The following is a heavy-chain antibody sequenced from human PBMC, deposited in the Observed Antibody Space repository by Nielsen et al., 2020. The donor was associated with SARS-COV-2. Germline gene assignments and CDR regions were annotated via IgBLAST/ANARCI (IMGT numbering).Heavy chain of an antibody. CDR2: ISWDGGST. Sequence: GESLKISCAASGFTFDDYTMHWVRQAPGKGLEWVSLISWDGGSTYYADSVKGRFTISRDNAKNSPYLQMNSLRAEDTAVYYCARPYSGSYWSWFDPWGQGTLVTVSS. CDR1: GFTFDDYT. CDR3: ARPYSGSYWSWFDP. D-gene: IGHD1-26*01. V-gene: IGHV3-43*01. J-gene: IGHJ5*02.